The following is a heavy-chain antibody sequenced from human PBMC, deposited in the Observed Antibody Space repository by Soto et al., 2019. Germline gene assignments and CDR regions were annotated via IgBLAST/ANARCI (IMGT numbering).Heavy chain of an antibody. J-gene: IGHJ6*03. D-gene: IGHD3-10*01. V-gene: IGHV4-31*03. Sequence: QVQLQVSGPGLVKPSQTLSLACTVSGDCISSGAHYWSLIRQHPGQGLEWVGRIYYRGTSYYNPSPKSRLTNSVDTSKNQFSLKMKSVTPADTAAYNCARTMNDGRLTMPRGVATNSFNTDRDVWGKGTTVTVPS. CDR2: IYYRGTS. CDR3: ARTMNDGRLTMPRGVATNSFNTDRDV. CDR1: GDCISSGAHY.